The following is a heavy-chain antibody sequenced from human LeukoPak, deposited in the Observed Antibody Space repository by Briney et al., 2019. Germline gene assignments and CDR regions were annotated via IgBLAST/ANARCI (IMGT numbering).Heavy chain of an antibody. J-gene: IGHJ3*02. V-gene: IGHV4-4*07. CDR1: GGSISSYF. D-gene: IGHD1-26*01. CDR2: IYTSGTT. CDR3: AREYSGGYFRAFDI. Sequence: SETLSLTCTVSGGSISSYFWSWVRQPAGKGLEWIGRIYTSGTTNYNPSLKSRVIMSVDTSNNQFSLNLSSVTAADTAVYYCAREYSGGYFRAFDIWGQGTMVTVSS.